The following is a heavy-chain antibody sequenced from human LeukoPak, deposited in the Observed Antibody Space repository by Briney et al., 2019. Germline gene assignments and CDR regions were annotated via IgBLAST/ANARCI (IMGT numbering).Heavy chain of an antibody. CDR1: GYTFTDYY. D-gene: IGHD1-1*01. CDR2: INPKSGST. J-gene: IGHJ4*02. CDR3: ARDGQGSGKTYDY. Sequence: ASVKVSCKASGYTFTDYYMHWVRQAPGQGLEWMGWINPKSGSTNYAQQYQGGVTMTRDTSIRTAYMELSSLGPDDTAVYFCARDGQGSGKTYDYWGQGTLVTVSS. V-gene: IGHV1-2*02.